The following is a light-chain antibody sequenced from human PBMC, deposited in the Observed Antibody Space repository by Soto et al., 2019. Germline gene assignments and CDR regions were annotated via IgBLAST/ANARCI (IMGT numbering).Light chain of an antibody. J-gene: IGLJ2*01. V-gene: IGLV2-14*03. CDR1: SSDIGRFTY. Sequence: QSALTQPASVSGSPGQSITISCTGTSSDIGRFTYVSWYQQHPGKAPKLLIYDVSNRPSGVSNRFSGSKSGNTASLTISGLQAEDEADYHCSSYTSTSTVVVFGGGTKLTVL. CDR2: DVS. CDR3: SSYTSTSTVVV.